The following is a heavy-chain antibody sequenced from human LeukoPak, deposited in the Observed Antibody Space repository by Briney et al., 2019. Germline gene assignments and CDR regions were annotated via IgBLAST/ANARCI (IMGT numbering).Heavy chain of an antibody. V-gene: IGHV3-7*01. Sequence: GGSLRLSCAASGFTFSSYGMSWVRQAPGKGLEWVSNIKQDGSEKYYVDSVKGRFTISRDNAKNSLYLQMNSLRAEDTAVYYCARAGNWNDGGYFDYWGQGTLVTVSS. CDR1: GFTFSSYG. D-gene: IGHD1-20*01. CDR3: ARAGNWNDGGYFDY. CDR2: IKQDGSEK. J-gene: IGHJ4*02.